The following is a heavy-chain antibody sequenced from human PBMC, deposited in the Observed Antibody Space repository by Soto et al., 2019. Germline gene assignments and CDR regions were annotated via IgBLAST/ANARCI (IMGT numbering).Heavy chain of an antibody. J-gene: IGHJ4*02. CDR1: AGSISTDY. CDR3: ARGWPSSFDY. CDR2: IYYSGST. D-gene: IGHD6-13*01. V-gene: IGHV4-59*12. Sequence: SETLSLTCTVSAGSISTDYWSWIRQAPGRGLEWIGYIYYSGSTYYNPSLNSRVTISVDTSKNQFSLKLSSVTAADTAVYYCARGWPSSFDYWGQGTLVTVSS.